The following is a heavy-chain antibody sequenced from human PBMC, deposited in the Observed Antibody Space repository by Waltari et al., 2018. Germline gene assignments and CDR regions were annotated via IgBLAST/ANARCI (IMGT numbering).Heavy chain of an antibody. CDR3: ARDLLRYCTNGVCPIDY. D-gene: IGHD2-8*01. J-gene: IGHJ4*02. CDR1: GGTFSSYA. CDR2: IIPIFGTA. Sequence: VQLVQSGAEVKKTGSSVKFSCNASGGTFSSYAIRWVRQAPGQGLEWMGGIIPIFGTANYAQKFQGRVTITADESTSTAYMELSSLRSEDTAVYYCARDLLRYCTNGVCPIDYWGQGTLVTVSS. V-gene: IGHV1-69*01.